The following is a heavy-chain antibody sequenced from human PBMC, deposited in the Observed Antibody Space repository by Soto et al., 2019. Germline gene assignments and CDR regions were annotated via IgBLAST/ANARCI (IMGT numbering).Heavy chain of an antibody. V-gene: IGHV3-7*03. CDR3: AINSRYCSSTSCYAD. CDR2: IKQDGSEK. D-gene: IGHD2-2*01. CDR1: GFTFSSYW. J-gene: IGHJ4*02. Sequence: RGSLRLSCAASGFTFSSYWMSWVRQAPGKGLEWVANIKQDGSEKYYADSVKGRFTISRDNSKDTLYLQMNSLRAGDTAVYYCAINSRYCSSTSCYADWGQGTLVTVSS.